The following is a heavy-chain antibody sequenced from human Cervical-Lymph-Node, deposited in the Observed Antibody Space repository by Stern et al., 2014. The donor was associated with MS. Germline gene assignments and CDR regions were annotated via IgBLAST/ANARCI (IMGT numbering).Heavy chain of an antibody. V-gene: IGHV4-59*01. CDR2: VYYSGST. CDR1: GGSISSYY. J-gene: IGHJ4*02. D-gene: IGHD3-16*02. CDR3: ARARGSYHPHFDY. Sequence: DQLVESGPGLVKPSETLSLTCTVSGGSISSYYWSWIRQPPGKGLEWIGYVYYSGSTKYNPSLKSRVSISLDTSKNQFSLKLSSVTAADTAVYYCARARGSYHPHFDYWGQGTLVTVSS.